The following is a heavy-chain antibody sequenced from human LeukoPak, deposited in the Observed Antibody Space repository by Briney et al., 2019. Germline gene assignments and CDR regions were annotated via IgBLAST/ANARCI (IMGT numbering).Heavy chain of an antibody. CDR1: GGSISSYY. D-gene: IGHD1-26*01. V-gene: IGHV4-59*01. CDR2: IYYSGST. Sequence: PETLSLTCTVSGGSISSYYWSWIRQPPGKGREWIGYIYYSGSTNHNPSLKSRVTISVDTSKNQFSLKLSSVTAADTAVYYCARSVGATTPFDYWGQGTLVTVSS. CDR3: ARSVGATTPFDY. J-gene: IGHJ4*02.